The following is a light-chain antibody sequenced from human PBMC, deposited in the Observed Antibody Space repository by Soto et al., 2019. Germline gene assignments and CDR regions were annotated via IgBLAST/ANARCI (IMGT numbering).Light chain of an antibody. J-gene: IGKJ2*01. CDR2: GAS. CDR1: QSGSH. V-gene: IGKV3-20*01. Sequence: EIVLTQSPGTLSLSPGERASLSCRASQSGSHLAWYQKKPDQAPRLLIYGASIRDTGVPERFSGGGTETDYTLTVSRMEPEDFGGYDCQLYGSSPHMYTFGQGTKLEIK. CDR3: QLYGSSPHMYT.